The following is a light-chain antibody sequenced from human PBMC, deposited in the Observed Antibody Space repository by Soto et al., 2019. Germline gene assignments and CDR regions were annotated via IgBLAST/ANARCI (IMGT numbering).Light chain of an antibody. CDR2: DAS. CDR3: QHYNNWPPWT. J-gene: IGKJ1*01. V-gene: IGKV3-15*01. CDR1: QNIRSD. Sequence: EIVISQSPSTLSVSPGERATLSCRASQNIRSDLAWYQQTPGQAPRLLIYDASTRATGIPDRFSGSGSGTEFTLTISSLQSEDFAVYYCQHYNNWPPWTFGQGTKVDIK.